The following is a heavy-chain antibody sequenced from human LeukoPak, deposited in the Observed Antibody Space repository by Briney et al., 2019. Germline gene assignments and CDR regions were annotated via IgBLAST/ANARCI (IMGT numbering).Heavy chain of an antibody. V-gene: IGHV1-18*01. Sequence: ASVKVSCKASGYTFATYGFCWVRQAPGHGLEWMGWISANSGKTDYAQKFQGRVTMTTGTSTTTAYMELRSLRPDDTALYFCAKVAGDRMDHWGQGTLLTVSS. J-gene: IGHJ4*02. D-gene: IGHD6-13*01. CDR2: ISANSGKT. CDR3: AKVAGDRMDH. CDR1: GYTFATYG.